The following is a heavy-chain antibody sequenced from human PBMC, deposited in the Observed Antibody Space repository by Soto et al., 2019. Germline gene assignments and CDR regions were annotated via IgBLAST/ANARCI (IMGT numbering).Heavy chain of an antibody. CDR1: GYSFSSYG. CDR2: INTYNGNR. V-gene: IGHV1-18*01. Sequence: QVQLVQSGAELRKPGASVKVSCKASGYSFSSYGINWVRQAPGQGLEWMGWINTYNGNRNYAQKFENRVTTTTATSTTTVYMELRSLKADDTAIYCCARDRLRGYDSSGFYSWGQGTLVTVSS. D-gene: IGHD3-22*01. CDR3: ARDRLRGYDSSGFYS. J-gene: IGHJ4*02.